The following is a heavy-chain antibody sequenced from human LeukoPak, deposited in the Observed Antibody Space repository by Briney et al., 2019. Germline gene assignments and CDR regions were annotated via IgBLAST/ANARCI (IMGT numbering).Heavy chain of an antibody. CDR1: GSSFSVYD. V-gene: IGHV4-34*01. CDR2: INYSGSA. J-gene: IGHJ4*02. D-gene: IGHD3-16*02. CDR3: ARVSFGGVIVAQDY. Sequence: SETLSLTCAVYGSSFSVYDWSWIRQPPGKGLECIGEINYSGSANYNESLKSRASVSVDKSKNQFSLRLTSVTAADTAVYYCARVSFGGVIVAQDYWGQGTLVTVSS.